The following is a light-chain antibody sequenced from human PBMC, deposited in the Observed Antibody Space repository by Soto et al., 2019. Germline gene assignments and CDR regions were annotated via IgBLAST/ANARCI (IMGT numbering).Light chain of an antibody. Sequence: QSVLTQPPSVSAAPGQRVTISCSGNSSNVGDNFVSWYQQPPEAAPKLLIYDNHKRPSGIPDRFSGSKSGTSATLGITGLQAEDEADYYCQSYDSSLSVVVFGGGTKLTVL. CDR3: QSYDSSLSVVV. CDR2: DNH. J-gene: IGLJ2*01. CDR1: SSNVGDNF. V-gene: IGLV1-51*01.